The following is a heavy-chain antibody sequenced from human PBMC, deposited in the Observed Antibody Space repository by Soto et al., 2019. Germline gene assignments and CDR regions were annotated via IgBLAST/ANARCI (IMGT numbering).Heavy chain of an antibody. CDR2: TGSGTGPG. Sequence: QVQLVQSGAEVKKPGSSVKVSCKASGGTFSTNPISWVRQAPGQGLEWMGGTGSGTGPGNHAQKFQGRLTITVDTSTSTVYMELSSLSSEDTAVYYCARRDSGGFYRYFDSWGQGTLVTVSS. CDR3: ARRDSGGFYRYFDS. D-gene: IGHD2-15*01. CDR1: GGTFSTNP. V-gene: IGHV1-69*06. J-gene: IGHJ4*02.